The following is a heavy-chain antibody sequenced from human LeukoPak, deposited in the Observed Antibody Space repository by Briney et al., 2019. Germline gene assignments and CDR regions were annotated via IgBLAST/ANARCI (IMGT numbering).Heavy chain of an antibody. V-gene: IGHV4-61*02. J-gene: IGHJ4*02. D-gene: IGHD6-19*01. Sequence: SGTLSLTCAVSGGSISSSNWWSWIRQPAGKGLEWIGRIYTSGSTNYNPSLKSRVTISVDTSKNQFSLKLSSVTAADTAVYYCASLTGYSSGWYLNYWGQGTLVTVSS. CDR3: ASLTGYSSGWYLNY. CDR1: GGSISSSNW. CDR2: IYTSGST.